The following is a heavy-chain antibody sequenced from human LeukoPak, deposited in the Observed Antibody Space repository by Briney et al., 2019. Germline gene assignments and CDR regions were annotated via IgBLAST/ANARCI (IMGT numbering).Heavy chain of an antibody. V-gene: IGHV3-23*01. CDR2: ISGSGGST. Sequence: GGSLRLSCAASGFTFSSYAMSWVRQAPGKGLEWVSAISGSGGSTYYADSVKGRFTISRDNSKNTLYLQMNSLRAEDTAVYYCAKFDTAVTEMATILFDYWGQGTLVTVSS. CDR3: AKFDTAVTEMATILFDY. D-gene: IGHD5-24*01. CDR1: GFTFSSYA. J-gene: IGHJ4*02.